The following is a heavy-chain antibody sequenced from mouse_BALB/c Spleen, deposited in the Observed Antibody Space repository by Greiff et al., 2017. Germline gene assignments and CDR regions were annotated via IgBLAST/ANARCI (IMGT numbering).Heavy chain of an antibody. J-gene: IGHJ3*01. V-gene: IGHV5-9-4*01. CDR1: GFTFSSYA. D-gene: IGHD2-1*01. CDR2: ISSGGSYT. Sequence: EVQRVESGGGLVKPGGSLKLSCAASGFTFSSYAMSWVRQSPEKRLEWVAEISSGGSYTYYPDTVTGRFTISRDNAKNTLYLEMSSLRSEDTAMYYCARDQGGNYVRFAYWGQGTLVTVSA. CDR3: ARDQGGNYVRFAY.